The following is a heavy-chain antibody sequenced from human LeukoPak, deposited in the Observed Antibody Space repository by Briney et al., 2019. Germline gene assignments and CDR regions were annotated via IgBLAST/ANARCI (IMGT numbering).Heavy chain of an antibody. V-gene: IGHV3-30-3*01. CDR3: ARASSPIYCTNGVCYQPSPYYFDY. CDR1: GFTFSSYA. CDR2: ISYDGSNK. Sequence: GGSLRLSCAASGFTFSSYAMHWVRQAPGKGLEWVAVISYDGSNKYYADSVKGRFTISRDNSKNTLYLQMNSLRAEDTAVHYCARASSPIYCTNGVCYQPSPYYFDYWGQGTLVTVSS. D-gene: IGHD2-8*01. J-gene: IGHJ4*02.